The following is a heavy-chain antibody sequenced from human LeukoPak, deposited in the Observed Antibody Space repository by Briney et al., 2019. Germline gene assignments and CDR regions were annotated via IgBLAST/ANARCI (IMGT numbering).Heavy chain of an antibody. CDR2: KKQDGSEK. Sequence: GGPLRLFCAASGFTYSIYRMILLRQAPGKALECVANKKQDGSEKYYVDSVKGRFTISRDNAKNSLYLQMNSLRAEDTAVYYCARVYSRNDDYSYFDYWGQGTLVTVSS. D-gene: IGHD1-20*01. CDR3: ARVYSRNDDYSYFDY. CDR1: GFTYSIYR. V-gene: IGHV3-7*01. J-gene: IGHJ4*02.